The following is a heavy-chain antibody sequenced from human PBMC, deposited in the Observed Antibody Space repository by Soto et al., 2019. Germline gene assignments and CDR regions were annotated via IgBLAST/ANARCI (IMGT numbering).Heavy chain of an antibody. CDR3: ARVRDGFDP. Sequence: SGPLSLTCAVYGGSFSGYDWNGIRQPPGKGLEWIGEIDHSGYTNYNPSLKSRVTISVDTSKNQCSLRLTSVTAADTAVYYCARVRDGFDPWGQGTLVTVSS. V-gene: IGHV4-34*01. CDR2: IDHSGYT. J-gene: IGHJ5*02. D-gene: IGHD3-3*01. CDR1: GGSFSGYD.